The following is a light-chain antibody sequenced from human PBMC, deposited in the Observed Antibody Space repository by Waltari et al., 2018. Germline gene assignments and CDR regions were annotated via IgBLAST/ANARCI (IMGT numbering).Light chain of an antibody. J-gene: IGKJ2*01. CDR1: QSISYSSNNRNY. Sequence: DIVLTQSPESLAVSLGERATINCKSSQSISYSSNNRNYLAWYQQKPGQPPALLIYWASTRESGVPDRFSGSGSGTDFTLTIDSLQAEDVADYYCHQYYRTPYTFGQGTKLEIK. CDR3: HQYYRTPYT. CDR2: WAS. V-gene: IGKV4-1*01.